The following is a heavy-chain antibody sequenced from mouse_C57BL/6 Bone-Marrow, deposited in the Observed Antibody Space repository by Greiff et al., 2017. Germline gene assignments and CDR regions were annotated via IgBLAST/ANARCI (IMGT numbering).Heavy chain of an antibody. J-gene: IGHJ2*01. D-gene: IGHD2-10*02. CDR2: IRNKANGYTT. Sequence: EVKVVESGGGLVQPGGSLSLSCAASGFTFTDYYMSWVRQPPGKAFEWLGFIRNKANGYTTEYSASVKGRFTISRDNSQSILYLQMNALRAEDSATYYCARSSYDYFDYWGQGTTLTVSS. CDR3: ARSSYDYFDY. CDR1: GFTFTDYY. V-gene: IGHV7-3*01.